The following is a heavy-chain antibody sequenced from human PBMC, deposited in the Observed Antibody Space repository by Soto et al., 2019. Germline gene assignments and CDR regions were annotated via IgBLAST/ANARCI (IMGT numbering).Heavy chain of an antibody. CDR2: ISGSGATI. J-gene: IGHJ4*02. CDR1: GFTFSDYY. V-gene: IGHV3-11*01. D-gene: IGHD3-10*01. Sequence: QVQLVESGGGLVKPGGSLRLSCAASGFTFSDYYMTWIRQAPGKGLEWVSKISGSGATIYYADSVKGRFTVSRDNAKNSLYLQMDSLRAEDTAVYYCASDPDYYASAYWGQGTLLTVSS. CDR3: ASDPDYYASAY.